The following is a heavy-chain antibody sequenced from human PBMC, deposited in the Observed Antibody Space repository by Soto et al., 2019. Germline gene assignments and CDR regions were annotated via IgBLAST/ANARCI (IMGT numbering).Heavy chain of an antibody. D-gene: IGHD2-2*01. V-gene: IGHV4-34*01. Sequence: SETLSLTCAVYGGSFSGYYWSWIRQPPGKGLEWIGEINHSGSTNYNPSLKSRVTISVDTSKNQFSLKLSSVTAADTAVYYCASNQGYCSSTSCSGAFDIWGQGTMVTVSS. CDR1: GGSFSGYY. J-gene: IGHJ3*02. CDR2: INHSGST. CDR3: ASNQGYCSSTSCSGAFDI.